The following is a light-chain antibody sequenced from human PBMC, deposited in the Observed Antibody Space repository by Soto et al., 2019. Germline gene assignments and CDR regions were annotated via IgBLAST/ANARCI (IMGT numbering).Light chain of an antibody. CDR2: ANG. J-gene: IGLJ1*01. V-gene: IGLV1-40*01. CDR1: SSSIGAGYE. CDR3: QSYDKRLTVYV. Sequence: QSVLTQPPSVSGAPGQRVTISCSGTSSSIGAGYEVHWYHQLPGTAPKLVVSANGNRPSGVPDRLSASKSGTSASLAITGLQAEDEGHYYCQSYDKRLTVYVFGTGTKLTVL.